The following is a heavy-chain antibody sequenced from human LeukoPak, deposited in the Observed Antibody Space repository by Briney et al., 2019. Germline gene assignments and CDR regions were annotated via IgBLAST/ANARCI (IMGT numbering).Heavy chain of an antibody. Sequence: PSETLSLTCTVSGGSISSGSYYWSWIRQPAGTGLEWIGRIYTSGSTNYNPSLKSRVTISVDTSKNQFSLKLSSVTAADTAVYYCARVGYYYYMDVWGKGTTVTISS. CDR1: GGSISSGSYY. D-gene: IGHD3-16*01. V-gene: IGHV4-61*02. CDR3: ARVGYYYYMDV. J-gene: IGHJ6*03. CDR2: IYTSGST.